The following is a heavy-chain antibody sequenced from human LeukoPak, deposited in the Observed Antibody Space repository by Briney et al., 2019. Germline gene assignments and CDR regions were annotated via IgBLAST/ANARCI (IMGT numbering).Heavy chain of an antibody. J-gene: IGHJ4*02. Sequence: GGSLRLSCEASGFTFNTYWLSWVRQAPGKGLEWVADIKEDGREEYYVDSVKGRFTISRDSARNTVFLQMNSLRVEDTAVYYCARVKWPRCESADCTRRGLYFDYWGQGTLVTVPS. CDR2: IKEDGREE. V-gene: IGHV3-7*01. CDR3: ARVKWPRCESADCTRRGLYFDY. D-gene: IGHD5-12*01. CDR1: GFTFNTYW.